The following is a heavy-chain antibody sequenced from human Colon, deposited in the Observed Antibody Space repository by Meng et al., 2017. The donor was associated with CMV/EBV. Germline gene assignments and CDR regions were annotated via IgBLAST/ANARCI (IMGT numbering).Heavy chain of an antibody. CDR3: ARDSGSYYDFWRGSYYYYGMDV. Sequence: GGSLRLSCAASGFTFSSYWMHWVRQAPGKGLVWVSRINSDGSSTSYADSAKGRFTISRDNAKNTLYLQMNSLRAEDTAVYYCARDSGSYYDFWRGSYYYYGMDVWGQGTTVTISS. D-gene: IGHD3-3*01. V-gene: IGHV3-74*01. CDR1: GFTFSSYW. J-gene: IGHJ6*02. CDR2: INSDGSST.